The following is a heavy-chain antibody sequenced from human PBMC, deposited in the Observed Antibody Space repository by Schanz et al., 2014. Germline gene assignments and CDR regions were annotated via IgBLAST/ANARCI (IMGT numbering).Heavy chain of an antibody. D-gene: IGHD2-15*01. J-gene: IGHJ6*02. CDR1: GFTFSSYS. CDR3: AKGMGYCSGGTCYDYYYYGLDV. CDR2: ISSSGSYI. Sequence: EVQLVESGGGLVKPGGSLRLSCAASGFTFSSYSMNWVRQAPGKGLEWVSSISSSGSYIHYADSVKGRFTISRDNAKNTLYLQMNSLRAEDTAVYYCAKGMGYCSGGTCYDYYYYGLDVWGQGTTXTVSS. V-gene: IGHV3-21*01.